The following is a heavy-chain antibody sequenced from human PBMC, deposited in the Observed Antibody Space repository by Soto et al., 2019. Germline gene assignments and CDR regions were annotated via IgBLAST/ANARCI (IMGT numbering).Heavy chain of an antibody. CDR3: ARVSIAVAGIAYYFDY. CDR1: GFSFSSCA. CDR2: VSHDGSNK. J-gene: IGHJ4*02. Sequence: QVQLVESGGGVVQPGRSLILSCAASGFSFSSCAMHWVRQAPGKGLEWVAVVSHDGSNKYYADSVKGRVTISRDNSINTVYLQMNSLRAEDSAVYYCARVSIAVAGIAYYFDYWGQGTLLTVSP. D-gene: IGHD6-19*01. V-gene: IGHV3-30-3*01.